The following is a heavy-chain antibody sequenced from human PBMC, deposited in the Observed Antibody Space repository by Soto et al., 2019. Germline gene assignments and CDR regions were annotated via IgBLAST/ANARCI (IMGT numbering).Heavy chain of an antibody. Sequence: SETLSLTCSVSGDSISNSRFYWAWIRQPPEERLEWIGSIYHTGNAYYNPSLKSRVTISVDTSKNQFSLKLTSVTAADAALYYCARDFFDSSDYTTNWFDPWGQGTLVTVSS. CDR2: IYHTGNA. CDR3: ARDFFDSSDYTTNWFDP. V-gene: IGHV4-39*01. D-gene: IGHD3-22*01. CDR1: GDSISNSRFY. J-gene: IGHJ5*02.